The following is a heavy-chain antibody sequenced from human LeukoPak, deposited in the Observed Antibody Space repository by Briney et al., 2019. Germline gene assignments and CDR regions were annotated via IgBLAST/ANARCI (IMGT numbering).Heavy chain of an antibody. D-gene: IGHD6-19*01. CDR3: AKDSGWYYMDV. J-gene: IGHJ6*03. Sequence: GGSLRLSCAASGFTFSSYSMNWVRRAPGKGLEWVSSISSSSSYIYYADSVKGRFTISRDSAKNSLYLQMNSLRAEDTAVYYCAKDSGWYYMDVWGKGTTVTVSS. CDR2: ISSSSSYI. CDR1: GFTFSSYS. V-gene: IGHV3-21*01.